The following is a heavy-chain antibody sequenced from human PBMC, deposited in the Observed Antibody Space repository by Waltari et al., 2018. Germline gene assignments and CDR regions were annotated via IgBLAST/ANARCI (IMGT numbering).Heavy chain of an antibody. V-gene: IGHV3-74*01. CDR2: INSDGSST. CDR1: GFTFSSYW. CDR3: ARGQMVRGVIHPWFDP. D-gene: IGHD3-10*01. Sequence: EVQLVESGGGLVQPGGSLRLSCAASGFTFSSYWMHWVRQAPGKGLGWVSRINSDGSSTSYADSVKGRFTISRDNAKNTLYLQMNSLRAEDTAVYYCARGQMVRGVIHPWFDPWGQGTLVTVSS. J-gene: IGHJ5*02.